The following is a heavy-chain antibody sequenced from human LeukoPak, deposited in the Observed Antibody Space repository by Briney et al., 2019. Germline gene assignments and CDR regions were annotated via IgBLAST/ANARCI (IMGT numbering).Heavy chain of an antibody. CDR3: ARGSVQTTNWFDP. Sequence: SVKVSCKASGGTFSRDAISWIRQAPRQGHEWMGGIIPIHSTASYAQKFQDRVTITADESTNTVYMKLSSLGSDDTAVYYCARGSVQTTNWFDPWGQGTPVTVSS. D-gene: IGHD1-1*01. CDR1: GGTFSRDA. J-gene: IGHJ5*02. CDR2: IIPIHSTA. V-gene: IGHV1-69*13.